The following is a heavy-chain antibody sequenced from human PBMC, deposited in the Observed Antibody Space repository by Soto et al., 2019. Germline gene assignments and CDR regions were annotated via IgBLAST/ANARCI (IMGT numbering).Heavy chain of an antibody. V-gene: IGHV3-33*01. Sequence: QVQLVESGGGVVQPGRSLRLSCAASGFTFSSYGMHWVRQAPGKGLEWVAVIWYDGSNKYYADSVKGRFTISGDKSKNTRYLQMNSLRAEDTAVYYCARGPYSSGWYLYFQHWGQGTLVTVS. CDR3: ARGPYSSGWYLYFQH. J-gene: IGHJ1*01. CDR2: IWYDGSNK. CDR1: GFTFSSYG. D-gene: IGHD6-19*01.